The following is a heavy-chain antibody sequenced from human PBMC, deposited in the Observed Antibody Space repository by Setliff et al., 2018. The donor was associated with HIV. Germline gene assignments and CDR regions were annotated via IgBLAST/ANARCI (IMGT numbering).Heavy chain of an antibody. V-gene: IGHV3-48*04. CDR2: ISSSGDTS. CDR3: ARRRGYCSCGECPGKSFDI. J-gene: IGHJ3*02. CDR1: GFTFSRYA. Sequence: GGSLRLSCAVSGFTFSRYAMSWVRQAPGKGLEWVSGISSSGDTSNYADSVKGRFTISRDNAQNSVFLQMNSLRAEDTAVYYCARRRGYCSCGECPGKSFDIWGQGTMVTVSS. D-gene: IGHD2-15*01.